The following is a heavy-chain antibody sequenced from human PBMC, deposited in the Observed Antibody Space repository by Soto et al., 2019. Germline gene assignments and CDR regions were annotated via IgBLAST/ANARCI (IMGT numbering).Heavy chain of an antibody. Sequence: PSETLSLTCAVYGGSFSGYYWIWIRQPPGKGLEWIGEINHSGSTNYNPSLKSRVTISVDTSKNQFSLKLSSVTAADTAVYYCARAQGGRWFDPWGQGTLVTVSS. J-gene: IGHJ5*02. CDR1: GGSFSGYY. CDR2: INHSGST. CDR3: ARAQGGRWFDP. V-gene: IGHV4-34*01.